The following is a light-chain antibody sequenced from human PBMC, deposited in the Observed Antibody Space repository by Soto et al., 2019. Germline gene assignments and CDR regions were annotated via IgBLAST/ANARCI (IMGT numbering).Light chain of an antibody. J-gene: IGKJ2*01. CDR1: QDISNY. Sequence: DIQMTQSPSSLSASVGDRVTITCQASQDISNYLNWYQQIPGKAPKLLIYDASNLETGVPSRFSGSGSGTHFTFTISSLQPEDIATYYCQQYDNLPRTFGQGTKLEIK. CDR2: DAS. CDR3: QQYDNLPRT. V-gene: IGKV1-33*01.